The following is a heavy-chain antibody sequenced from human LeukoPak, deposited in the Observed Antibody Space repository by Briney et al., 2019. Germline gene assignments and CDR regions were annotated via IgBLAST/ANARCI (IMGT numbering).Heavy chain of an antibody. CDR1: GYTFTAYY. D-gene: IGHD3/OR15-3a*01. Sequence: ASVKVSCKASGYTFTAYYMHWVRQAPGQGLGWMGWINPSGGSTSYAQKFQGRVTMTRDTSTSTVYMELSSLRSEDTAVYYCARVLRTGTPGAYYFDYWGQGTLVTVSS. J-gene: IGHJ4*02. V-gene: IGHV1-46*01. CDR3: ARVLRTGTPGAYYFDY. CDR2: INPSGGST.